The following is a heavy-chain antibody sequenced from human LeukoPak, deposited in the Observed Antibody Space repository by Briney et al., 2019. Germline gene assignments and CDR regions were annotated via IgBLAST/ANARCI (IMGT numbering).Heavy chain of an antibody. D-gene: IGHD2-21*02. J-gene: IGHJ4*02. CDR2: IYYSGST. CDR1: GGSISSSSYY. V-gene: IGHV4-39*01. CDR3: ASLGAYCGGDCYPTFDY. Sequence: SETLSLTCTVSGGSISSSSYYWGWIREPPGKGLEWIGTIYYSGSTYYNSSLKSRVTISIDTSKNQFSLKLSSVTAADTAVYYCASLGAYCGGDCYPTFDYWGQGTLVTVCS.